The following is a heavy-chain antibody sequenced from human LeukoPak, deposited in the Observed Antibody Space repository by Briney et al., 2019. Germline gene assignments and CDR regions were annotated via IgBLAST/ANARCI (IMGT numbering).Heavy chain of an antibody. CDR2: ISYYGSNK. J-gene: IGHJ4*02. D-gene: IGHD6-13*01. Sequence: PGGSVRLSCAASVFIYRSYGMHGVRQARGKGLEGVAVISYYGSNKYYAYSVKGRFTISRDNSNNTLYLQMSTLRAEDTAVYYCARSGGQFSSSCDYYFDYWGQGTLVTVSS. V-gene: IGHV3-30*03. CDR3: ARSGGQFSSSCDYYFDY. CDR1: VFIYRSYG.